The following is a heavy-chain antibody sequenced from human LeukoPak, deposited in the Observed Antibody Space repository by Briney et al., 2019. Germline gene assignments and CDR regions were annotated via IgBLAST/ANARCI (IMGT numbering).Heavy chain of an antibody. CDR2: IYYSGST. J-gene: IGHJ4*02. Sequence: SETLSLTCTVSGGSISSSSYYWGWIRQPPGKGLEWIGSIYYSGSTYYNPSLKSRVTISVDTSKNQFSLKLSSVTAADTAVNYCARGLSDDYANDGDYWGQGTLVTVSS. CDR1: GGSISSSSYY. CDR3: ARGLSDDYANDGDY. D-gene: IGHD4-17*01. V-gene: IGHV4-39*07.